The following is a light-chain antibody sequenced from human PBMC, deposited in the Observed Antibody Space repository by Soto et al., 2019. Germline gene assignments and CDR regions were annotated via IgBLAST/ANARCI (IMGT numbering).Light chain of an antibody. CDR1: SSNLGSGFD. CDR2: YND. Sequence: QSVLTQPPSVSGAPGQRVTISCTGSSSNLGSGFDVQWYQQLPGTAPKLLIYYNDNRPSGVPDRFSGSKSGTSASLAITGLQADDEADYYCQSYDSSLSGHVVFGGATKVTVL. V-gene: IGLV1-40*01. CDR3: QSYDSSLSGHVV. J-gene: IGLJ2*01.